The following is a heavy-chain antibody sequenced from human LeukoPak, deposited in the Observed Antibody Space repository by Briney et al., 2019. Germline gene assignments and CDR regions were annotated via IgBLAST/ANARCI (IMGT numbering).Heavy chain of an antibody. CDR3: ARGYSSGWECNWFDP. D-gene: IGHD6-19*01. CDR1: GYTFTSYY. J-gene: IGHJ5*02. Sequence: ASVKVSCKASGYTFTSYYMHWVRQAPGQGLEWMGIINPSGGSTSYAQKFQGRVTMTRDTSTSTVYMELSSLRSEDTAVYYCARGYSSGWECNWFDPWGQGTLVTVSS. V-gene: IGHV1-46*01. CDR2: INPSGGST.